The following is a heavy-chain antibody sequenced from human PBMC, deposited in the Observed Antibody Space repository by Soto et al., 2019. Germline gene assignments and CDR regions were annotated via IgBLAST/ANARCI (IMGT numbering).Heavy chain of an antibody. V-gene: IGHV1-69*12. CDR1: GGTFSSYA. Sequence: QVQLVQSGAEVKKPGSSVKVSCKASGGTFSSYAISWVRQAPGQGLERMGGIIPIFGTANYAQKFQGRVTITADESTSTAYMELSSLRSEDTAVYYCARVQVYYDSSGYYPWYFDYWGQGTLVTVSS. D-gene: IGHD3-22*01. J-gene: IGHJ4*02. CDR2: IIPIFGTA. CDR3: ARVQVYYDSSGYYPWYFDY.